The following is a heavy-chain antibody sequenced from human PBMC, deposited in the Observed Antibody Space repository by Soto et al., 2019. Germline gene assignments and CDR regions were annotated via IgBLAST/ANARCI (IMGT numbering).Heavy chain of an antibody. CDR1: EFTFSNYG. J-gene: IGHJ4*02. Sequence: QVQLVESGGGVVQPGRSLRLSCAATEFTFSNYGMHWVRQAPGKGLEWVALISHDGSNKYSADSVKGRFTISRDNSKNTLYLQMNSLRAEDTAVYYCAKDPFAKIESYPAYWGQGTQVTVSS. CDR3: AKDPFAKIESYPAY. D-gene: IGHD1-26*01. CDR2: ISHDGSNK. V-gene: IGHV3-30*18.